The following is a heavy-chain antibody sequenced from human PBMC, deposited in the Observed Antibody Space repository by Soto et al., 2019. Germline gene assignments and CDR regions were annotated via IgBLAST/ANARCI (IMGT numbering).Heavy chain of an antibody. Sequence: QVQLQESGPGLVKPSQTLSLTCTVSGGSISSGGYYWSWIRQHPGKGLEWIGYIYYSGSTYYNPSLKSRXXLXVXXSKNQFSLKLSSVTAADTAVYYCARDGGNWHDFDYWGQGTLVTVSS. CDR3: ARDGGNWHDFDY. J-gene: IGHJ4*02. CDR2: IYYSGST. CDR1: GGSISSGGYY. V-gene: IGHV4-31*03. D-gene: IGHD1-20*01.